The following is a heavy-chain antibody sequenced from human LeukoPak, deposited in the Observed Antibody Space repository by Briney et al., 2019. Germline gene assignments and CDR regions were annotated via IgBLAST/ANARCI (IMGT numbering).Heavy chain of an antibody. CDR3: ARDKIAAAGNFDY. Sequence: SVKVSCKASGGTFSSYAISWVRQAPGQGLEWMGRIIPILGIANYAQKFQGRVTITADKSTSTAYMELSSLRSEDTAVYYCARDKIAAAGNFDYWGQGTLVTVSS. J-gene: IGHJ4*02. V-gene: IGHV1-69*04. CDR2: IIPILGIA. D-gene: IGHD6-13*01. CDR1: GGTFSSYA.